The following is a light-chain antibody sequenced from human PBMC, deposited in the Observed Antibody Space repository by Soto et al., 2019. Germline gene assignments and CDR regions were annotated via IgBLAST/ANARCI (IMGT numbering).Light chain of an antibody. Sequence: NFMLTQPHSVSEAPGKTVTLSCTRSSGYIAFNYVPWYQQRPGSAPTIVIYEDQKRPSGVPDRFSGSIVSSSNSASLTISGLKTEDEADYYCQTYDGTNWVFGGGTKLTVL. CDR1: SGYIAFNY. CDR2: EDQ. J-gene: IGLJ3*02. CDR3: QTYDGTNWV. V-gene: IGLV6-57*03.